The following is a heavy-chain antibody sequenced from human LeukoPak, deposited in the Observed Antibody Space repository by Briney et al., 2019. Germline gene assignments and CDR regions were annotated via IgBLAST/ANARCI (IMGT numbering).Heavy chain of an antibody. D-gene: IGHD1-14*01. Sequence: ASVTVSCKASGYTFTSYGISWVRQAPGQGLEWMGGIIPIFATTNYAQEFQGRVSITADEFTSTVYMELTSLRSDDTGVYYCARGPPLTYDHTPEGYYHYYMDVWGKGTTIIISS. CDR2: IIPIFATT. J-gene: IGHJ6*03. V-gene: IGHV1-69*13. CDR3: ARGPPLTYDHTPEGYYHYYMDV. CDR1: GYTFTSYG.